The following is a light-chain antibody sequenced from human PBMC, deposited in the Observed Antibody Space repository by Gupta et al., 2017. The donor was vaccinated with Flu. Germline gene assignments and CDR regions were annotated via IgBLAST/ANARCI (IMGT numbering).Light chain of an antibody. J-gene: IGKJ1*01. V-gene: IGKV2-28*01. CDR3: MQALQTPPT. CDR2: LAS. CDR1: QSLLHINGYNY. Sequence: ETVMTQSPLSLSVTPGESATISCISSQSLLHINGYNYLDWYLQKPGQSPQLLLYLASNRASGVPDRFSGSGSGTIFTLKISIVEAEDVGVYYCMQALQTPPTFGQGTKLEI.